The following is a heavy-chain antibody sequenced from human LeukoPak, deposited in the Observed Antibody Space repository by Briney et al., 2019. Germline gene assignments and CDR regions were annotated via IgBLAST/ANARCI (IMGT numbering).Heavy chain of an antibody. J-gene: IGHJ4*02. CDR2: IYYSGST. CDR1: GGSISSSSYY. D-gene: IGHD3-22*01. V-gene: IGHV4-39*01. CDR3: ARGYYYDSSGYYYFGPGDYFDY. Sequence: TSETLSLTCTVSGGSISSSSYYWGWIRQPPGKGLEWIGSIYYSGSTYYNPSLKSRVTISVDTSKNQFSLKLSSVTAADTAVYYCARGYYYDSSGYYYFGPGDYFDYWGQGTLVTVSS.